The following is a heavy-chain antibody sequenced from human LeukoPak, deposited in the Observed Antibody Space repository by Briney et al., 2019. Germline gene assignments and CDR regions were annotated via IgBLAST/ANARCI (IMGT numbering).Heavy chain of an antibody. J-gene: IGHJ5*02. CDR2: ISYDGSTK. Sequence: PGRSLRFSCAASGFTFSNYGVHWVRQAPGKGLEWVAFISYDGSTKYNVDSVEGRFSISRDNSKNTLHLQMNNLRAEDTALYYCARDDYGFDPWGQGTLVTVSS. CDR1: GFTFSNYG. D-gene: IGHD4-17*01. V-gene: IGHV3-30*04. CDR3: ARDDYGFDP.